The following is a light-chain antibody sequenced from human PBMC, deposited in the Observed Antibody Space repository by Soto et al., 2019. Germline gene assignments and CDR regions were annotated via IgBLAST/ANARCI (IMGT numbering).Light chain of an antibody. Sequence: DIQMTQSPSSLSASVGDRVTITCRASQSISSYLNWYQQKPGKAPKVLISGASSLQSGVPLRFSGSGSGTDFTLTISSLQSEDFASYYCQQSHSTPLTFGGWTKVEIK. CDR3: QQSHSTPLT. J-gene: IGKJ4*01. CDR2: GAS. CDR1: QSISSY. V-gene: IGKV1-39*01.